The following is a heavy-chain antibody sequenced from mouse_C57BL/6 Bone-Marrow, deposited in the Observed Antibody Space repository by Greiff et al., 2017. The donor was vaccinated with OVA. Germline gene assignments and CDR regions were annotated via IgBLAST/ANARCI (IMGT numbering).Heavy chain of an antibody. CDR1: GYTFTSYW. CDR2: IHPNSGST. J-gene: IGHJ2*01. V-gene: IGHV1-64*01. D-gene: IGHD2-1*01. Sequence: QVQLQQSGAELVKPGASVKLSCKASGYTFTSYWMHWVKQRPGQGLEWIGMIHPNSGSTNYNEKFKSKATLTVDKSSSTAYMQLSSLTSEDSAVYYCARRRGNPLDYWGQGTTLTVSS. CDR3: ARRRGNPLDY.